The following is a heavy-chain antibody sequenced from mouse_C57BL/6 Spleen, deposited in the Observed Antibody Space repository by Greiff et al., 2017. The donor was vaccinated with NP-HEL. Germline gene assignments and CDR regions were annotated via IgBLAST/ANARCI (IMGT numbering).Heavy chain of an antibody. CDR3: AIYYGSNPYYFDY. CDR2: INPNNGGT. J-gene: IGHJ2*01. Sequence: VQLQQSGPELVKPGASVKISCKASGYTFTDYYMNWVKQSHGKSLEWIGDINPNNGGTSYNQKFKGKATLTVDKSSSTAYMELRSLTSEDSAVYNCAIYYGSNPYYFDYWGQGTTLTVSS. CDR1: GYTFTDYY. D-gene: IGHD1-1*01. V-gene: IGHV1-26*01.